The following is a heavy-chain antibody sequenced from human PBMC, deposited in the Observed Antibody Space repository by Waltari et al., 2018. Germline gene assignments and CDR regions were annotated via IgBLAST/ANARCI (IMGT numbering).Heavy chain of an antibody. CDR2: IYSGGST. V-gene: IGHV3-23*03. CDR3: AKYGVARLYYFDY. J-gene: IGHJ4*02. CDR1: GFTFSSYA. D-gene: IGHD2-15*01. Sequence: EVQLLESGGGLVQPGGSLRLSCAASGFTFSSYAMSWVRQAPGKGLEWVSVIYSGGSTYYADSVKGRFTISRDNSKNTLYLQMNSLRAEDTAVYYCAKYGVARLYYFDYWGQGTLVTVSS.